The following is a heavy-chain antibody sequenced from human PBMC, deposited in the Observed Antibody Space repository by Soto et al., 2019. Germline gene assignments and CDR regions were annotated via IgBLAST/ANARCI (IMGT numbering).Heavy chain of an antibody. CDR2: INAANGDT. CDR1: GYTFTSYG. V-gene: IGHV1-3*01. CDR3: VRRHVSATGIDWFDP. D-gene: IGHD6-13*01. J-gene: IGHJ5*02. Sequence: ASVKVSCKASGYTFTSYGIHWVRQAPGQRLEWIGWINAANGDTKYSPKFQGRVTITRDTSASTAYMELSSLRSEDTAVYYCVRRHVSATGIDWFDPWGQGTLVTVSS.